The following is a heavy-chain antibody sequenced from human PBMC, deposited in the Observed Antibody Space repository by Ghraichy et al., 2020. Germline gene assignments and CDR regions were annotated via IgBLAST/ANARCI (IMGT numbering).Heavy chain of an antibody. J-gene: IGHJ6*03. CDR2: IYWDDDK. V-gene: IGHV2-5*02. D-gene: IGHD6-13*01. Sequence: SGPTLVKPTQTLTLTCTFSGFSLSTSGVGVGWIRQPPGKALEWLALIYWDDDKRYSPSLKSRLTITKDTSKNQVVLTMTNMDPVDTATYYCAHSYSSSWLGFWYYYYMDVWGKGTTVTVSS. CDR1: GFSLSTSGVG. CDR3: AHSYSSSWLGFWYYYYMDV.